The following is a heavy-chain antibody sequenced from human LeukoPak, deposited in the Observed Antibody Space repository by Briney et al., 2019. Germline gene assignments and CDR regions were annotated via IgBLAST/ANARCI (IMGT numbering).Heavy chain of an antibody. CDR1: GFTFDTYP. J-gene: IGHJ4*02. D-gene: IGHD5-12*01. Sequence: PGGTLRLSCAAAGFTFDTYPMNWVRQAPGRGLEWISYISSNRDTIYYAASVKGRFTNSRDNARYSLYLQMNSLRDEDTSVYYCARGPGYGHYFDYWGQGALVTVSS. CDR3: ARGPGYGHYFDY. CDR2: ISSNRDTI. V-gene: IGHV3-48*02.